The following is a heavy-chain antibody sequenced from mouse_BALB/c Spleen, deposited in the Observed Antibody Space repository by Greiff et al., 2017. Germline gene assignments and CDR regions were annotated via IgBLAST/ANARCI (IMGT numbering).Heavy chain of an antibody. CDR1: GFTFSSYG. CDR2: ISSGGSYT. CDR3: ARWGTRVFDY. Sequence: EVQLVESGGGLVKPGGSLKLSCAASGFTFSSYGMSWVRQTPDKRLEWVATISSGGSYTYYPDSVKGRFTISRDNAKNTLYLQMSSLKSEDTAMYYCARWGTRVFDYWGQGTTLTVSS. D-gene: IGHD3-3*01. V-gene: IGHV5-6*01. J-gene: IGHJ2*01.